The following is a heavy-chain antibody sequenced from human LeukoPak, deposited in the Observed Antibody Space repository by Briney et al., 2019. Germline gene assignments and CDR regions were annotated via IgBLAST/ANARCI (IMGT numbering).Heavy chain of an antibody. Sequence: GGSLRLSCAASGFTFSGYSMNWVRQAPGKGLEWVSVIYSGGSTYYADSVKGRFTISRDNSKNTLYLQMNSLRAEDTAVYYCARGLWGTMVMDVWGKGTTVTVSS. V-gene: IGHV3-66*02. CDR1: GFTFSGYS. J-gene: IGHJ6*04. D-gene: IGHD3-10*01. CDR3: ARGLWGTMVMDV. CDR2: IYSGGST.